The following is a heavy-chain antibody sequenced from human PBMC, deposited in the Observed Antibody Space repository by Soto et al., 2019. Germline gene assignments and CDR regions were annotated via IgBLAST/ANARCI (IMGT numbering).Heavy chain of an antibody. CDR2: IYPGDSDT. CDR3: ARLYYYDSSGYYEPHYFEY. D-gene: IGHD3-22*01. J-gene: IGHJ4*02. Sequence: GESLKISCKGSGYSFTSYWIGWVRQMPGKGLEWMGIIYPGDSDTRYSPSFQGQVTISADKSISTAYLQWSSLKASDTAMYYCARLYYYDSSGYYEPHYFEYWGQGTLVTVSS. V-gene: IGHV5-51*01. CDR1: GYSFTSYW.